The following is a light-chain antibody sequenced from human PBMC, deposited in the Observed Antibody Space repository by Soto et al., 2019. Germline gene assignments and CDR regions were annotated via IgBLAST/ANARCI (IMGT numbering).Light chain of an antibody. V-gene: IGKV3-20*01. CDR2: AAS. Sequence: SVLTQSPGTLSLFPGERATLSCRTSQSISSTYLAWYQQRPGQAPRLLIYAASNRYTGIPDRFSGSGSGTVLTLTISSLEPEDFAVYYCQQYFGSLYTFGQGTKLEI. CDR3: QQYFGSLYT. CDR1: QSISSTY. J-gene: IGKJ2*01.